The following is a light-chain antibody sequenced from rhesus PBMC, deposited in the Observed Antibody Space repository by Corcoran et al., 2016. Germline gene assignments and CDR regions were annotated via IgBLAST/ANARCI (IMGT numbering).Light chain of an antibody. J-gene: IGKJ2*01. Sequence: QVILTQSPATLSFSPGERATLSCRASQSVSSYFAWYQQKPGQAPRPLTDGASSRSTGIPDRFSGSGSGTDFPLTISSRGPEDVGVYHCYQHSSGYSFGQGTKVEIK. CDR1: QSVSSY. CDR2: GAS. V-gene: IGKV3-10*01. CDR3: YQHSSGYS.